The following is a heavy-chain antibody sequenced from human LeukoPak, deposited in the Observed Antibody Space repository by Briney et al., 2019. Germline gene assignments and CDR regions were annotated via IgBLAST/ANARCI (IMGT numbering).Heavy chain of an antibody. V-gene: IGHV4-39*01. CDR1: GGSISSSSYY. D-gene: IGHD5-24*01. CDR3: ARLRDGYNEFDY. CDR2: IYYTGST. Sequence: SETLSLTCTVSGGSISSSSYYWAWIRQPPGKGLEWIGSIYYTGSTYYNASLKSRVTLSVDPSKKQFPLKLTSLTATDTALYYCARLRDGYNEFDYWGQGTLVTVSS. J-gene: IGHJ4*02.